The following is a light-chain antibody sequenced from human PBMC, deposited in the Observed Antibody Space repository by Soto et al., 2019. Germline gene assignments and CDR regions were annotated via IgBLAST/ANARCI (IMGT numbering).Light chain of an antibody. Sequence: QPVLTQPPSVSGAPGQRVTISCTGSSSNIGAGYDVHWYQQLPGTAPKLLVYLNSNRPSGVPDRFSGSKSGTSASLAITGLQAEDEADYYCQSYDRSLSGSVFGGGTKLTVL. CDR2: LNS. CDR1: SSNIGAGYD. CDR3: QSYDRSLSGSV. J-gene: IGLJ2*01. V-gene: IGLV1-40*01.